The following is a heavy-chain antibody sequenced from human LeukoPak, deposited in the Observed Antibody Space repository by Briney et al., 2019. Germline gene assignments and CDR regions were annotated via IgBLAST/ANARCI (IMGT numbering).Heavy chain of an antibody. V-gene: IGHV1-69*04. J-gene: IGHJ6*02. Sequence: ASVKVSCKASGGTFSSYAISWVRQAPGQGLEWMGRIIPILGIANYAQKFQGRVTITADKSTSTAYMELSSLRSEDTAVYYCARIESSGWHSGVVLDVWGQGTTVTVSS. D-gene: IGHD6-19*01. CDR1: GGTFSSYA. CDR3: ARIESSGWHSGVVLDV. CDR2: IIPILGIA.